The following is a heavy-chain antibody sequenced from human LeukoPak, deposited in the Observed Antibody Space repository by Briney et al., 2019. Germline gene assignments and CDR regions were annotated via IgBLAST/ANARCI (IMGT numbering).Heavy chain of an antibody. CDR1: GYTFSGYF. CDR2: INPNSGGT. Sequence: ASVKVSCKASGYTFSGYFLHWVRQAPGQGLEWMGWINPNSGGTYYTENFQDRVIVTRDTSISTAYMELSRLRSDDTALYYCARGGVGTSGYDRFHSWGQGTLVTVSS. D-gene: IGHD5-12*01. V-gene: IGHV1-2*02. J-gene: IGHJ4*02. CDR3: ARGGVGTSGYDRFHS.